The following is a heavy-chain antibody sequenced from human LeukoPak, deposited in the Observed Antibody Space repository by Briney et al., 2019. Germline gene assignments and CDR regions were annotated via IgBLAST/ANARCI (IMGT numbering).Heavy chain of an antibody. CDR1: GFTFGSYG. D-gene: IGHD1-26*01. CDR2: ISFDGSNQ. V-gene: IGHV3-30*18. Sequence: PGRSLRLSCAASGFTFGSYGMHWVRQAPGKGLEWVALISFDGSNQYYADSVKGRFTISRDNSKNTLYLQMNSLRAEDTAIYYCAKPPEVGATVGYFDYWGQGTLVTVSS. CDR3: AKPPEVGATVGYFDY. J-gene: IGHJ4*02.